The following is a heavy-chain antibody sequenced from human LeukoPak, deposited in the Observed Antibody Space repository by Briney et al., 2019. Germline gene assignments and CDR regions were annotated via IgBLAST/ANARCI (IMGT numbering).Heavy chain of an antibody. J-gene: IGHJ4*02. Sequence: GGSLRLSCAASGFSFSTSTMNWVHQAPGKGLEWISSIGKTSRDMYYADSVRGRFTISRDNAKNSLFLLMNSLRVEDTSVYYCVRGDNRDYWGQGTLVTVSS. CDR1: GFSFSTST. D-gene: IGHD1-14*01. CDR2: IGKTSRDM. CDR3: VRGDNRDY. V-gene: IGHV3-21*01.